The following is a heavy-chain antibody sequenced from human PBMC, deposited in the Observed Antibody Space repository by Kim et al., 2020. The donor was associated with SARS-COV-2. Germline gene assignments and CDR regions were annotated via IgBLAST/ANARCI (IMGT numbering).Heavy chain of an antibody. V-gene: IGHV4-39*01. Sequence: SETLSLTCTVSGGSISSSSYYWGWIRQPPGKGLEWIGSIYYSGSTYYNPSLKSRVTISVDTSKNQFSLKLSSVTAADTAVYYCARRHRGSGWYTYYYGMDVWGQGTTVTVSS. J-gene: IGHJ6*02. CDR2: IYYSGST. CDR1: GGSISSSSYY. CDR3: ARRHRGSGWYTYYYGMDV. D-gene: IGHD6-19*01.